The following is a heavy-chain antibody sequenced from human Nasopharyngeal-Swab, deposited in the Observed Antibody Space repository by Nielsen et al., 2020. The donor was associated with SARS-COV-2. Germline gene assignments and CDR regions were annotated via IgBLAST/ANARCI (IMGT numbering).Heavy chain of an antibody. Sequence: GESLKISCAASGFTFRNYGMHWVRQAPGKGLEWVANIWYDGTNKYYADSVKGRFTISRDNTKNMLHLQMNSLRAEDSSVYFCARAGTGRADPTAWGQGALVTVSS. D-gene: IGHD1-1*01. CDR2: IWYDGTNK. CDR1: GFTFRNYG. V-gene: IGHV3-33*01. CDR3: ARAGTGRADPTA. J-gene: IGHJ5*02.